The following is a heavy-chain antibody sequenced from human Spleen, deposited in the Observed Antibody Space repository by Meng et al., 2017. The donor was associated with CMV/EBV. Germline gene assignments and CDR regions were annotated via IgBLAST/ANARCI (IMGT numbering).Heavy chain of an antibody. J-gene: IGHJ5*02. CDR1: ISSSSYY. D-gene: IGHD2-2*01. CDR2: IYYSGST. Sequence: ISSSSYYWGWIRQPPGKGLEWIGSIYYSGSTYYNPSLKSRVTISVDTSKNQFSLKLSSVTAADTAVYYCARDPDPLIVVVPAARFDPWGQGTLVTVSS. CDR3: ARDPDPLIVVVPAARFDP. V-gene: IGHV4-39*07.